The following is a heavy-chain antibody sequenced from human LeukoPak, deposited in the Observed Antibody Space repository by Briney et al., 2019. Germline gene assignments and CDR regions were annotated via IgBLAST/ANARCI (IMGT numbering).Heavy chain of an antibody. D-gene: IGHD3-22*01. V-gene: IGHV3-30*04. CDR1: GFXFSSYV. J-gene: IGHJ4*02. CDR2: MSHDGSNE. Sequence: GGSLRLSCAASGFXFSSYVIHWVRQAPGKGLEWVAVMSHDGSNEYYADSVKGRFTISRDNSKNTLSLQMNSLRAEDTAVYYCARGRSGYYSLDYWGQGTLVTVSS. CDR3: ARGRSGYYSLDY.